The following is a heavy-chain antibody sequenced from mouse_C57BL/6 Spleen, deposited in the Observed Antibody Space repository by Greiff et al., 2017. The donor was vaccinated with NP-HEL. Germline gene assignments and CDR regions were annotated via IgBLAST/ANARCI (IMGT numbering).Heavy chain of an antibody. D-gene: IGHD2-3*01. V-gene: IGHV1-64*01. CDR1: GYTFTSYW. J-gene: IGHJ1*03. CDR2: IHPNSGST. CDR3: ARLMVTRYFDV. Sequence: QVQLKQPGAELVKPGASVKLSCKASGYTFTSYWMHWVKQRPGQGLEWIGMIHPNSGSTNYNEKFKSKATLTVDKSSSTAYMQLSSLTSEDSAVYYCARLMVTRYFDVWGTGTTVTVSS.